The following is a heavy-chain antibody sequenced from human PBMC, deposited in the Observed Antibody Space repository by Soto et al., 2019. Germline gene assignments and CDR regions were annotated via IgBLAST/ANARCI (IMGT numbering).Heavy chain of an antibody. Sequence: QVQLVQSGAEVKKPGASVKVSGKASGYTFTSYAMHWVRQAPGQRLEWMGWINAGNGNTKYSQKFQGRVTITRDTSASTAYMELSSLRSEDTAVYYCASEYCGGDCYSAARYGMDVWGQGTTVTVSS. CDR2: INAGNGNT. CDR3: ASEYCGGDCYSAARYGMDV. V-gene: IGHV1-3*01. J-gene: IGHJ6*02. D-gene: IGHD2-21*02. CDR1: GYTFTSYA.